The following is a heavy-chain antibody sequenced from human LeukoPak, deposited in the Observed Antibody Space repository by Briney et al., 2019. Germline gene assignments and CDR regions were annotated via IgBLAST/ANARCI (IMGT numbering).Heavy chain of an antibody. J-gene: IGHJ4*02. D-gene: IGHD3-22*01. CDR3: AKWGGGNYYDY. CDR1: GFTFRNYG. CDR2: LSGSGGDT. V-gene: IGHV3-23*01. Sequence: GGSLRLSCAASGFTFRNYGLTWVRQAPGKGLEWVSSLSGSGGDTYYADSVKGRFTISRDNSKNTLYLQMNSLRPEDTAVYYWAKWGGGNYYDYWGQGTLVTVSS.